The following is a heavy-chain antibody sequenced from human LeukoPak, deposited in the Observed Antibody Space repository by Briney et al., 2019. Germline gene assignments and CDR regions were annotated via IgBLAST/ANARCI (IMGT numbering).Heavy chain of an antibody. CDR1: GYTFTSYY. J-gene: IGHJ6*03. Sequence: ASVKVSCKASGYTFTSYYMHWVRQAPGQGLEWMGIINPSGGSSSYAQKFQGRVTMTRDMSTSTVYMELSSLRSEDTAVYYCARMKYSSSSYYYMDVWGKGTTVTVSS. D-gene: IGHD6-6*01. V-gene: IGHV1-46*01. CDR2: INPSGGSS. CDR3: ARMKYSSSSYYYMDV.